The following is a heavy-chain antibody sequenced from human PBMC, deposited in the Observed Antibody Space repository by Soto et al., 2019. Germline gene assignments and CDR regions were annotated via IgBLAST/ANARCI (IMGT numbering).Heavy chain of an antibody. Sequence: EVQLVESGGDLVQPGRSLRLSCTASAFNFGDYALSWLRQAPGKGLEWVSFIKSKTYGGAIEYAASVKGRFTISRDDSKSIAYLQMNSLKTEDTAVYYCARGFRGVAVTPFWGQGTMVTVSS. CDR2: IKSKTYGGAI. V-gene: IGHV3-49*03. CDR1: AFNFGDYA. D-gene: IGHD6-19*01. J-gene: IGHJ3*01. CDR3: ARGFRGVAVTPF.